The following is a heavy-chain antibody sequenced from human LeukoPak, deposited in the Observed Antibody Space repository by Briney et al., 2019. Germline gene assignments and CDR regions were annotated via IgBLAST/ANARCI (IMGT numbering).Heavy chain of an antibody. J-gene: IGHJ5*02. CDR2: INQDGSEK. CDR1: GFTFSSYW. CDR3: ARDHNYYGSGSYYNH. Sequence: GGSLRLSCAASGFTFSSYWMSWVRQAPGKGLEWVANINQDGSEKYYVDSVKGRFTNSRDNAKNSLYLQMNSLRAEDTAVYYCARDHNYYGSGSYYNHWGQGTLVTVSS. V-gene: IGHV3-7*03. D-gene: IGHD3-10*01.